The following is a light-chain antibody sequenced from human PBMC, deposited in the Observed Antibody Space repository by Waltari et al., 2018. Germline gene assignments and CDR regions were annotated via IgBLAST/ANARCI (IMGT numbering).Light chain of an antibody. J-gene: IGKJ3*01. CDR1: ENVNNY. CDR2: KAS. V-gene: IGKV1-39*01. Sequence: DIQMTQSPSSLSASVGDRVTITCRASENVNNYLNWYQQKTGKAPKLLIYKASTLQSGVPSMFSCSGSGTDYTFTIISLQSEDVATYYCQHNYGTPFTFGPGTKLDIK. CDR3: QHNYGTPFT.